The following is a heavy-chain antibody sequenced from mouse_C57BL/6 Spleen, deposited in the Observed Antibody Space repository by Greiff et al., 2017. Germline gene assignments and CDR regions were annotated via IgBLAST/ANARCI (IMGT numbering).Heavy chain of an antibody. CDR3: TRAQPLLLRSYVGSYFDY. Sequence: EVQLVESGEGLVKPGGSLKLSCAASGFTFSSYAMSWVRQTPEKRLEWVAYISSGGDYIYYADTVKGRFTISRDNARNTLYLQMSSLKSEDTAMYYCTRAQPLLLRSYVGSYFDYWGQGTTLTVSS. V-gene: IGHV5-9-1*02. CDR1: GFTFSSYA. J-gene: IGHJ2*01. D-gene: IGHD1-1*01. CDR2: ISSGGDYI.